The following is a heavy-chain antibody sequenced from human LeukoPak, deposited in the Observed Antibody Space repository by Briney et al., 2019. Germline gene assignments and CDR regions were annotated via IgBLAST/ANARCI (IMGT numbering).Heavy chain of an antibody. D-gene: IGHD6-19*01. V-gene: IGHV4-38-2*02. Sequence: KSSETLSLTCIVSTFSFSNSNGYYWGWIRQPPGKGLEWIGRIYHGGSTSYNASLKSRVTISLDTSKSQFSLKLTSVTAADTDVYYCASEATLYRSSRDNWGQDTRVTVSS. J-gene: IGHJ1*01. CDR1: TFSFSNSNGYY. CDR2: IYHGGST. CDR3: ASEATLYRSSRDN.